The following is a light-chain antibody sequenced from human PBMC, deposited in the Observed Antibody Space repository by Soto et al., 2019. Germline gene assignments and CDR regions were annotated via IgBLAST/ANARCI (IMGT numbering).Light chain of an antibody. CDR2: KNN. CDR1: SSNIGSNY. Sequence: QSVLTQPPSASGTPGQRVTMSCSGSSSNIGSNYVYWYQQLLGTAPKLLIYKNNQRPSGVPDRFSGSKSGTSAYLAISGLRSEDEADYFCAAWDDSLSGHVVFGGGTKVTVL. CDR3: AAWDDSLSGHVV. J-gene: IGLJ2*01. V-gene: IGLV1-47*01.